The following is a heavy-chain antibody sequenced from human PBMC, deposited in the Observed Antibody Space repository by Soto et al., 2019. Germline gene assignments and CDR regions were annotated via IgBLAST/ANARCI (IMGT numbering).Heavy chain of an antibody. CDR1: GFSLSTSGVG. D-gene: IGHD3-10*01. CDR2: IYWDDDK. J-gene: IGHJ3*02. V-gene: IGHV2-5*02. CDR3: AHTLYGSGSYYSGVDAFDI. Sequence: QITLKESGPTLVKPTQTLTLTCTFSGFSLSTSGVGVGWIRQPPGKALEWLALIYWDDDKRYSPSLKSRLTITKDTPKNQVVLTMTTMDPVDTATYYCAHTLYGSGSYYSGVDAFDIWGQGTMVTVSS.